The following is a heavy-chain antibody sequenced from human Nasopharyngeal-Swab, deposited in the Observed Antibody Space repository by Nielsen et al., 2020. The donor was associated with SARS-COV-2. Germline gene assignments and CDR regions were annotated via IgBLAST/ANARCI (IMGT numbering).Heavy chain of an antibody. CDR1: GSTFSSYA. CDR3: AKEGVYGDYGDY. D-gene: IGHD4-17*01. Sequence: GESLKISCAASGSTFSSYAMSWVRQAPGKGLEWVSVIYSGGSSTYYADSVKGRFTISRDNSKNTLYLQMNSLRAEDTAVYYCAKEGVYGDYGDYWGQGTLVTVSS. J-gene: IGHJ4*02. CDR2: IYSGGSST. V-gene: IGHV3-23*03.